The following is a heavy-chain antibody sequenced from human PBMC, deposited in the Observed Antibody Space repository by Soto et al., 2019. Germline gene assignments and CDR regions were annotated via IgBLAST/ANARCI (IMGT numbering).Heavy chain of an antibody. CDR3: AKDGFYDIGGHWYFDF. J-gene: IGHJ2*01. CDR1: GFSFRNCG. V-gene: IGHV3-33*06. D-gene: IGHD3-22*01. Sequence: QVQLVESGGGVVQPGRSLRLSCGASGFSFRNCGMHWVRQAPGKGMEWLAIIWHDGSEKYYADSVKGRFTISRDNSKNTLYLEVNSLRDEDTAVYYCAKDGFYDIGGHWYFDFWGRGTLVTFSS. CDR2: IWHDGSEK.